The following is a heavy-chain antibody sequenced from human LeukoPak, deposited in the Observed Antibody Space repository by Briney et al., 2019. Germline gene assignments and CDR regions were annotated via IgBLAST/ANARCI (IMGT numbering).Heavy chain of an antibody. J-gene: IGHJ4*02. CDR2: IYYSGTT. V-gene: IGHV4-31*03. CDR1: GGSISSGDFY. D-gene: IGHD6-13*01. CDR3: ARGKRGYSSSWYDY. Sequence: SQTLSLTCTVSGGSISSGDFYWSWIRQHPGKGLEWIGYIYYSGTTYYSPSLKSRVTISLDTSKNQFSLKLSSVTAADTAVYYCARGKRGYSSSWYDYWGQGTLVTVSS.